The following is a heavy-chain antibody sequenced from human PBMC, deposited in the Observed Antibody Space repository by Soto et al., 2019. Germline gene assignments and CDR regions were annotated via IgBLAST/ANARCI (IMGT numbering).Heavy chain of an antibody. D-gene: IGHD3-16*01. CDR1: GYTFTSYD. CDR2: MNPNSGNT. V-gene: IGHV1-8*01. Sequence: GASVKVSCKASGYTFTSYDINWVRQATGQGLEWMGWMNPNSGNTGYAQKFQGRVTMTRNTSISTAYMELSSLRSEDTAVYYCARGRLRLGEFFPRPTWGMDVWGQGTTVTVSS. CDR3: ARGRLRLGEFFPRPTWGMDV. J-gene: IGHJ6*02.